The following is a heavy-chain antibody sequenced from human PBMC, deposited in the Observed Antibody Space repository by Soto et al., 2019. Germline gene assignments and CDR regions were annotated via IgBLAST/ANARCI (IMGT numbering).Heavy chain of an antibody. CDR1: GFIFDDFG. Sequence: EVQLVESGGGLVQPGRSLRLSCAASGFIFDDFGMHWVRQAPGKGLEWVSGVTWNSGNIDYADSVNGRFNITRDNAKNSLYLQMNGLRGEDTALYYCAKDRYGSLEGGMDVWGQGTTVTVSS. V-gene: IGHV3-9*01. CDR3: AKDRYGSLEGGMDV. D-gene: IGHD1-26*01. J-gene: IGHJ6*02. CDR2: VTWNSGNI.